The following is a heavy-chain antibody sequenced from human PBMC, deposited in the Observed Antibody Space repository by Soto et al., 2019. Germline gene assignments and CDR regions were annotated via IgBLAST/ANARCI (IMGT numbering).Heavy chain of an antibody. CDR2: TYYRSKWCN. CDR1: GDSVSSNSVV. J-gene: IGHJ4*02. CDR3: VRGTYGAFDY. Sequence: PSQTLSLTCAISGDSVSSNSVVWNWIRQSPSRGLEWLGRTYYRSKWCNDYAVSVKSRITINPDTSKNQFSLQLNSVTPEDTAVYYCVRGTYGAFDYWGQGTLVTVSS. D-gene: IGHD3-10*01. V-gene: IGHV6-1*01.